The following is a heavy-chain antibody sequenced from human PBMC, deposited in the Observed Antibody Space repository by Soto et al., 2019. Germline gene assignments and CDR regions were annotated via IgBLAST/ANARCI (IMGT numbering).Heavy chain of an antibody. CDR1: GGSISSSSYY. CDR3: ARHSDTAMVTVHY. Sequence: PSETLSLTCTVSGGSISSSSYYWGWIRQPPGKGLEWIGSIYYSGSTYYNPSLKSRVTISVDTSKNQFSLKLSSVTAADPAVYYCARHSDTAMVTVHYWGQGSLVTVSS. D-gene: IGHD5-18*01. CDR2: IYYSGST. V-gene: IGHV4-39*01. J-gene: IGHJ4*02.